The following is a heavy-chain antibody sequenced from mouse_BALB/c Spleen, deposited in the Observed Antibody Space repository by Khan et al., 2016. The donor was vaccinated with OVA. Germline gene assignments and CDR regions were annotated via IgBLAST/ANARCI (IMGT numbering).Heavy chain of an antibody. CDR3: ARRTTGYAVDY. J-gene: IGHJ4*01. CDR1: GYTFTSHT. Sequence: VQLQQSGAELARPGASVKMSCKASGYTFTSHTMHWVKQRPGQGLEWIGYINPRSGYTNYSQKFNDKATLTTDKSSSTAYMQLSSLTSEDSAVYYCARRTTGYAVDYWGQGTSVTVSS. V-gene: IGHV1-4*01. CDR2: INPRSGYT. D-gene: IGHD2-14*01.